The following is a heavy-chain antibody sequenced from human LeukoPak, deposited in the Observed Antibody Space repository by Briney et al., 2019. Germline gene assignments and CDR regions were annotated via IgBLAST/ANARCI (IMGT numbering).Heavy chain of an antibody. D-gene: IGHD5-12*01. Sequence: PVKVSCKASGGTFSSYAISWVRQAPGQGLEWMGGIIPIFGTANYAQKFQGRVTITADESTSTAYMELSSLRSEDTAVYYCARSSGYDLYYFDYWGQGTLVTVSS. CDR1: GGTFSSYA. V-gene: IGHV1-69*13. CDR2: IIPIFGTA. J-gene: IGHJ4*02. CDR3: ARSSGYDLYYFDY.